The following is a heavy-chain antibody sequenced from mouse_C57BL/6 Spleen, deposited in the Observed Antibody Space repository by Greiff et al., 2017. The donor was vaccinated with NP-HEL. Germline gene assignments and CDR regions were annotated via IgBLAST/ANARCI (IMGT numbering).Heavy chain of an antibody. J-gene: IGHJ4*01. CDR1: GYAFSSYW. Sequence: QVQLQQSGAELVKPGASVKISCKASGYAFSSYWMNWVKQRPGKGLEWIGQIYPGDGDTNYNGKFKGKATLTADKSSSTAYMQLSSLTSEDSAVYFCARRNDGYYGTDAMDYWGQGTSVTVSS. D-gene: IGHD2-3*01. V-gene: IGHV1-80*01. CDR3: ARRNDGYYGTDAMDY. CDR2: IYPGDGDT.